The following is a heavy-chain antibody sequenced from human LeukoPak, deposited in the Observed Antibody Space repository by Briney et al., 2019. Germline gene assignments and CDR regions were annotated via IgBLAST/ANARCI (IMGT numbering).Heavy chain of an antibody. CDR2: FDPEDGET. CDR3: AREFYDSKAFDI. V-gene: IGHV1-24*01. CDR1: GYTLTELS. Sequence: ASVKVSCKVPGYTLTELSMHWVRQAPGKGLEWMGGFDPEDGETIYAQKFQGRVTITADKSTSTAYMELSSLRSEDTAVYYCAREFYDSKAFDIWGQGTMVTVSS. D-gene: IGHD3-22*01. J-gene: IGHJ3*02.